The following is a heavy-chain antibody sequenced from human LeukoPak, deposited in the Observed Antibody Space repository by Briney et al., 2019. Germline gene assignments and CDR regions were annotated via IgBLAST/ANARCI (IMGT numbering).Heavy chain of an antibody. CDR3: TRDLLTFDY. J-gene: IGHJ4*02. V-gene: IGHV3-49*04. CDR1: GFTFGDYA. CDR2: IRSKAYGGTT. Sequence: PGGSLRLSCTASGFTFGDYAMSWVRQAPGKGLEWVGFIRSKAYGGTTEYAASVKGRFTISRDDSKSIAYLQMNSLKTEDTAVYYCTRDLLTFDYWGQGPLVTVSS. D-gene: IGHD1-26*01.